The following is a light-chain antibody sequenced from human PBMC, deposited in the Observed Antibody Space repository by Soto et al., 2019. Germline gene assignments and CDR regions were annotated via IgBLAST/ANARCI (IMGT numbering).Light chain of an antibody. CDR2: KAS. J-gene: IGKJ5*01. V-gene: IGKV1-5*03. CDR3: QQRSNWPHT. Sequence: DIQMTQSPSTLSASVGDRVTITCRASQSISSWLAWYQQKPGKAPKLLIYKASSLESGVPSRFSGSGSGTEFTLTISSLQPDDFATYYCQQRSNWPHTFGQGTRLE. CDR1: QSISSW.